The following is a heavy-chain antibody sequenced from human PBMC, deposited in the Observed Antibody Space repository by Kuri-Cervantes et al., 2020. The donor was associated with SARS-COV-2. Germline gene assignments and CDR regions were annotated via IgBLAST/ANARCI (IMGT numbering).Heavy chain of an antibody. V-gene: IGHV4-34*01. J-gene: IGHJ4*02. CDR1: GGSFSGYY. CDR2: INHSGST. D-gene: IGHD3-16*01. CDR3: ARAWGY. Sequence: SETLSLTCAVYGGSFSGYYWSWIRQPPGKGLEWIGEINHSGSTNYNPSLKSRVTISVDTSKNQFSLKLGSVTAADTAVYYCARAWGYWGQGTLVTVSS.